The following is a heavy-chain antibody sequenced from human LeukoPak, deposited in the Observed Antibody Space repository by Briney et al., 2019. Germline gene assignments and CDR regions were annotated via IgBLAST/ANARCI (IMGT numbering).Heavy chain of an antibody. Sequence: GGSLRLSRAASGFTFRSYGMSWVRQAPGKGLEWVSGISGSGGSTFYADSVKGRFTISRDNSKNTLFLQMNSLRAEDTAVYYCAKVPTYSSSWYPFYFDYWGQGTLVTVSS. CDR1: GFTFRSYG. CDR3: AKVPTYSSSWYPFYFDY. CDR2: ISGSGGST. J-gene: IGHJ4*02. V-gene: IGHV3-23*01. D-gene: IGHD6-13*01.